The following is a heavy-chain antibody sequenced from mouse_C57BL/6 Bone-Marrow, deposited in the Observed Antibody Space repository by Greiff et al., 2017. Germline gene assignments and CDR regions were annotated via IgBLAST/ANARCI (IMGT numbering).Heavy chain of an antibody. CDR2: IDPSDSYT. J-gene: IGHJ3*01. CDR3: AREGGYYGSSLAY. Sequence: QVQLQQPGAELVMPGASVKLSCKASGYTFTSYWMHWVKQRPGQGLEWLGEIDPSDSYTNYNQKFKGKSTLTVNKSSSTAYMQLSSLTSEDSAVYYCAREGGYYGSSLAYWGQGTLVTVSA. D-gene: IGHD1-1*01. CDR1: GYTFTSYW. V-gene: IGHV1-69*01.